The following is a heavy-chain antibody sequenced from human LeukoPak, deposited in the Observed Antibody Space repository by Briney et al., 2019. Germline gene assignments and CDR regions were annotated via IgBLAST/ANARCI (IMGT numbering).Heavy chain of an antibody. CDR3: XXXIDXTGSYWYFDY. Sequence: GGSLRLSCAASGFTFSYYGMHWVRQAPGKGLEWVAAIQSDGSIEYYADSVKGRLIISRDNSKNTLFLQMNSLRADDTAVYYCXXXIDXTGSYWYFDYWGQGTLVTVSS. CDR2: IQSDGSIE. J-gene: IGHJ4*02. V-gene: IGHV3-30*02. CDR1: GFTFSYYG. D-gene: IGHD3-22*01.